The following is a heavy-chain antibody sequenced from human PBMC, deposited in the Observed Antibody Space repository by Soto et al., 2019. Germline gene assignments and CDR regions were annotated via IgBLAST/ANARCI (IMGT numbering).Heavy chain of an antibody. CDR2: IIPMLGVA. Sequence: QVQLVQSGAEVKKPGSSVKVSCKPSGGTFSTYSIFWVRQAPGQGLEWMGRIIPMLGVANYAQKFQGRVTITADKSTTTVSMELSSLRSEDTALYYCTIGSWSGEVFDVWGQGTMVTVSS. D-gene: IGHD2-21*01. CDR3: TIGSWSGEVFDV. V-gene: IGHV1-69*02. CDR1: GGTFSTYS. J-gene: IGHJ3*01.